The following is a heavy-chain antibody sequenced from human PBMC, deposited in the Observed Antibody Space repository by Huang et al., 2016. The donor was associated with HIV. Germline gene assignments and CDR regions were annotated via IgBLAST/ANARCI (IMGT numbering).Heavy chain of an antibody. V-gene: IGHV4-59*11. J-gene: IGHJ5*02. Sequence: QVQLQESGPGLVKPSATLSLTCTVSGGSITSHSWGWIRQPPGKGLEWVGSIDYSGSTNYNPALKSRVTISVDTSRNQFSLKLNSVTAADTAVYYCARVPDPGWFGELFSSYNWFDPWGQGTLVTVSS. CDR2: IDYSGST. CDR1: GGSITSHS. CDR3: ARVPDPGWFGELFSSYNWFDP. D-gene: IGHD3-10*01.